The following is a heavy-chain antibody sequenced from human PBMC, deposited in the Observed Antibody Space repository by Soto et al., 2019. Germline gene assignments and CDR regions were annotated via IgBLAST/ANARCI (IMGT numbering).Heavy chain of an antibody. D-gene: IGHD3-3*01. CDR1: GFTFSSYA. V-gene: IGHV3-30-3*01. CDR3: ARAVSSPPIFGVDYHPEPPDY. Sequence: PGGSLRLSCAASGFTFSSYAMHWVRQAPGKGLEWVAVISYDGSNKYYADSVKGRFTISRDNSKNTLYLQMNSLRAEDTAVYYCARAVSSPPIFGVDYHPEPPDYWGQGTLVTVSS. J-gene: IGHJ4*02. CDR2: ISYDGSNK.